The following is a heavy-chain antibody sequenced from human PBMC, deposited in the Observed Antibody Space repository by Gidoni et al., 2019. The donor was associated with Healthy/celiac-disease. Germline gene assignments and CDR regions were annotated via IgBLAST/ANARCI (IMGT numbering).Heavy chain of an antibody. CDR1: GFPFSAYY. V-gene: IGHV3-11*06. CDR2: ISSSSSNK. D-gene: IGHD6-13*01. Sequence: QVQLVESGGGLVKPGGSLSLSCAASGFPFSAYYMSWIRPAPGKGLEWVSYISSSSSNKNYADSVKGRFTISRDNAKNSLYLQMNSLRAEDTAVYYCARDRAAAGTGRSGSVDYWGQGTLVTVSS. J-gene: IGHJ4*02. CDR3: ARDRAAAGTGRSGSVDY.